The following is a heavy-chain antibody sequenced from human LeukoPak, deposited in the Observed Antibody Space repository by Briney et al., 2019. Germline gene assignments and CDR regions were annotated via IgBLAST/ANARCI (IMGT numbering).Heavy chain of an antibody. Sequence: GGSLRLSCVASGFTFGTYSMNWVRQAPGKGLEWVSYITSSSTNIYYADSVKGRFTISRDNAKNSLYLQMNSLRAEDTAVYYCAKNQHSGWPLFDYWGQGTLVTVSS. D-gene: IGHD6-19*01. CDR2: ITSSSTNI. CDR1: GFTFGTYS. CDR3: AKNQHSGWPLFDY. V-gene: IGHV3-48*01. J-gene: IGHJ4*02.